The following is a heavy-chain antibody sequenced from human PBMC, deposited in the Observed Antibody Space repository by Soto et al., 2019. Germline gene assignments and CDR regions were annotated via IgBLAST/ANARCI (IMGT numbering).Heavy chain of an antibody. CDR2: IYYSGSI. D-gene: IGHD2-21*02. V-gene: IGHV4-30-4*08. CDR3: AREDDGGDRDYYGLDV. CDR1: GGSISSDNYH. J-gene: IGHJ6*02. Sequence: SETLSLTCTVSGGSISSDNYHWTWIRQSPRKGLEWIGYIYYSGSIFYKPSFKSRVTISVDTSKNQFSLQLSSVTAADTALYFCAREDDGGDRDYYGLDVWGQGTTVTVSS.